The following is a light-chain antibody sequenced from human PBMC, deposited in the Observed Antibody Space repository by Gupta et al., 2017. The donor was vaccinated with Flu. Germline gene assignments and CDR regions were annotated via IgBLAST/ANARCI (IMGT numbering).Light chain of an antibody. CDR2: LSSDGSH. CDR1: SGHSSNA. J-gene: IGLJ3*02. V-gene: IGLV4-69*01. Sequence: QLVLTQSPSASASLGASVKLTCTLSSGHSSNAIAWHQQQPEKGPRYLMKLSSDGSHSKGDGSPDRFSGSSSGADRYLTIASLQAEDEADYYCQTWGTGIQVFGGGTKLTVL. CDR3: QTWGTGIQV.